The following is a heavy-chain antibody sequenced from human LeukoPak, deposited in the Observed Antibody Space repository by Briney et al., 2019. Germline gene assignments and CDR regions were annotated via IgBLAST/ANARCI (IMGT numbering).Heavy chain of an antibody. CDR1: GFSFSTDD. Sequence: PSGTLTLSCVGSGFSFSTDDMTWIRQAAGKGPEWVSVMSGRGDNPYYAYFERRRFTTSGATSKNTLYMLMTSLRADATAVYYCAKGDFASWPIYHYWGRGTLVTVSS. CDR2: MSGRGDNP. J-gene: IGHJ4*01. CDR3: AKGDFASWPIYHY. D-gene: IGHD2/OR15-2a*01. V-gene: IGHV3-23*01.